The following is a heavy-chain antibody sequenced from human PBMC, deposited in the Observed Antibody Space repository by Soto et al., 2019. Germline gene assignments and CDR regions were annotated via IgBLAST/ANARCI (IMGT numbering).Heavy chain of an antibody. J-gene: IGHJ6*02. CDR3: ARDSGGSSEFPYYYYGMDV. CDR1: GFTFSSYA. CDR2: ISYDGSNK. V-gene: IGHV3-30-3*01. D-gene: IGHD2-15*01. Sequence: GGSLRLSCAASGFTFSSYAMHWVRQAPGKGLEWVAVISYDGSNKYYADSVKGRFTISRDNSKNTLYLQMNSLRAEDTAVYYCARDSGGSSEFPYYYYGMDVWGQGTTVTVSS.